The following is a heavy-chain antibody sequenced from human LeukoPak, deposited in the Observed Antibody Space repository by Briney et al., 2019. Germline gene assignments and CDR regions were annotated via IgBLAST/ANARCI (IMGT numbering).Heavy chain of an antibody. J-gene: IGHJ4*02. V-gene: IGHV1-8*01. CDR2: MIPNSGNT. CDR1: GYTFTSYD. Sequence: ASVKVSCKASGYTFTSYDINWVRQATGQGLEWMGWMIPNSGNTGYAQKFQGRVTMTRNTSISTAYMELSSLRSEDTAVYYCARGRTVITMIVVVTKDYFDYWGQGTLVTVSS. D-gene: IGHD3-22*01. CDR3: ARGRTVITMIVVVTKDYFDY.